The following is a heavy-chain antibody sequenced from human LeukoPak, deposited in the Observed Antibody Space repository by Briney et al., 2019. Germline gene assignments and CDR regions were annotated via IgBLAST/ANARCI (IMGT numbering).Heavy chain of an antibody. Sequence: EASVKVSCKASGGTFSSYAISWVRQAPGQGLEWMGGIIPIFGTANYAQKFQGRVTITADESTSTAYMELSRLRSDDTAVYYCARAHYYGSGSYSFWFDPWGQGTLVTVSS. V-gene: IGHV1-69*13. CDR1: GGTFSSYA. CDR3: ARAHYYGSGSYSFWFDP. D-gene: IGHD3-10*01. CDR2: IIPIFGTA. J-gene: IGHJ5*02.